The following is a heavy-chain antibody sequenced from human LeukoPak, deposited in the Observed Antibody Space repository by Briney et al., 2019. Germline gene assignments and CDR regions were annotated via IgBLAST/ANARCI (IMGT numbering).Heavy chain of an antibody. Sequence: GGSLRLSCAASGFTFSSYWMHWVRQAPGKGLVWVSRINSDGSSTSYADSVKGRFTISRDNAKNTLYLQMNSLRAEDTAVYYCASLRGSYYVGYWGQGTLVTVSS. CDR2: INSDGSST. J-gene: IGHJ4*02. D-gene: IGHD1-26*01. CDR1: GFTFSSYW. V-gene: IGHV3-74*01. CDR3: ASLRGSYYVGY.